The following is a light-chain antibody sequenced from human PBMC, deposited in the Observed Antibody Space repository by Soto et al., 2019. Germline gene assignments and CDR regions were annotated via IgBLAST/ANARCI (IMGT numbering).Light chain of an antibody. CDR2: GAS. CDR1: QSVSSSY. V-gene: IGKV3D-15*01. CDR3: QQYNNWWT. J-gene: IGKJ1*01. Sequence: EIVMTQSPATLSLSPGERATLSCRASQSVSSSYLAWYQQKPGQAPRLLIYGASSRATGIPDRFSGSGSGTEFTLNISSLQSEDFAVYYCQQYNNWWTFGQGTKVDIK.